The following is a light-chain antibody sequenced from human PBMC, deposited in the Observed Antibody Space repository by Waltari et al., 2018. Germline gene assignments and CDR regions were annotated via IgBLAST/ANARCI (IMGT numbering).Light chain of an antibody. CDR3: QQYDISPLT. J-gene: IGKJ4*01. V-gene: IGKV3-20*01. CDR1: QTVRTTY. CDR2: GVS. Sequence: EIVLTQSPGTLSLSPGERATLPCSASQTVRTTYLAWYQQKPGQAPTRLIYGVSSRATGIPDRFSGSGSGTDFSLTISRLEPEDFAVYYCQQYDISPLTFGGGTKVEIK.